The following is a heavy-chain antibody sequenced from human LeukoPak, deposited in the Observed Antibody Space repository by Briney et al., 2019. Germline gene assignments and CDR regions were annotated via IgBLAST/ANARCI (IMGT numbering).Heavy chain of an antibody. V-gene: IGHV4-39*01. J-gene: IGHJ3*02. CDR2: IYYSGST. Sequence: LETLSLTCTVSGGSLCSSSYYWGWIRQPPGKGLEWIGCIYYSGSTYYNPSLKTRITMSVDTSKNQFSLKLNSVTAADTGIYYCARHSRSGYIGYENAFDIWGQGTMVTVSS. CDR3: ARHSRSGYIGYENAFDI. D-gene: IGHD5-12*01. CDR1: GGSLCSSSYY.